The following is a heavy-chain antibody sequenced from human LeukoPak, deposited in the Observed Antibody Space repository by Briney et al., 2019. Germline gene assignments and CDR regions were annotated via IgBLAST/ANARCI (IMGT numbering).Heavy chain of an antibody. CDR1: GYTFTSYD. CDR3: ARDERYDSSGYPFDY. D-gene: IGHD3-22*01. V-gene: IGHV1-8*01. J-gene: IGHJ4*02. Sequence: GASVKVSCKASGYTFTSYDINWVRQATGQGLEWMGWMNPNSGNTGYAQKFQGRVTMTRNTSISTAYMELRSLTYDDTAVYYCARDERYDSSGYPFDYWGQGTLVAVSS. CDR2: MNPNSGNT.